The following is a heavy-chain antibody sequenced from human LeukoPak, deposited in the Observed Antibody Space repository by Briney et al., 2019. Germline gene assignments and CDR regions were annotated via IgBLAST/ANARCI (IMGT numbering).Heavy chain of an antibody. J-gene: IGHJ6*03. CDR1: GYTFTSYG. CDR2: ISGYNDNT. V-gene: IGHV1-18*01. Sequence: ASVKASCKASGYTFTSYGISWVRQAPGQGLEWMGWISGYNDNTNYAQKLQGRVTMTTDTSTSTAYMELRSLRSDDTAVYYCARLEDYYYYMDVWGKGATVTVSS. CDR3: ARLEDYYYYMDV.